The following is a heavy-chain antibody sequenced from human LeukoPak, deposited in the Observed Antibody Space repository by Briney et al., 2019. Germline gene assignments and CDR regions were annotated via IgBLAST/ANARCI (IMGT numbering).Heavy chain of an antibody. CDR1: GFTFSSYE. J-gene: IGHJ4*02. V-gene: IGHV3-48*03. CDR3: AKDFDYYDSSGYFGGLDY. D-gene: IGHD3-22*01. CDR2: ISSSGSTI. Sequence: GGSLRLSCAASGFTFSSYEMNWVRQAPGKGLEWVSYISSSGSTIYYADSVKGRFTISRDNSKNTLYLQMNSLRAEDTAVYYCAKDFDYYDSSGYFGGLDYWGQGTLVTVSS.